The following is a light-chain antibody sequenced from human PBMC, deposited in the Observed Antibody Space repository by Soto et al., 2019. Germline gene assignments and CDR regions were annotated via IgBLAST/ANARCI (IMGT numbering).Light chain of an antibody. V-gene: IGKV3-20*01. Sequence: VLTQSPGTLSLSPGERATLSCRASRTVHGNYLAWYDLEPGQAPRLLIHSASTRATGIPDRFSASGAGTDFTLTISRLESEDSAVYYCQQYSASPRTFGPGTKVDV. J-gene: IGKJ3*01. CDR2: SAS. CDR1: RTVHGNY. CDR3: QQYSASPRT.